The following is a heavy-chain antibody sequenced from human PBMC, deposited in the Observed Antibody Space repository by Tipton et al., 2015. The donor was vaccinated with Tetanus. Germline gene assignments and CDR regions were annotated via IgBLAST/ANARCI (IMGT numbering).Heavy chain of an antibody. CDR2: IYYSGST. D-gene: IGHD1-26*01. CDR3: ARDQARGARGWNYFDY. J-gene: IGHJ4*02. Sequence: TLSLTCTVSGGSISSGGYYWSWVRQHPGKGLEWIGDIYYSGSTYYSPSLKSRVTISVDTSKNQFSLKLKSVTAADTAVYYCARDQARGARGWNYFDYWGQGTLVTVSS. V-gene: IGHV4-31*03. CDR1: GGSISSGGYY.